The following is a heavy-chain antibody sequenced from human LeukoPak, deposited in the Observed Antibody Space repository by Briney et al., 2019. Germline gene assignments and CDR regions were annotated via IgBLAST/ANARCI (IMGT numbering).Heavy chain of an antibody. Sequence: SETLSLTCAVYGGSLSNYYWSWIRQPPGKGLVWIGSIYHDGRIDYNPSLKSRVTISRDTSNDQFSLRLNSVTAADTAMYYCAKSGGYGLIDYWGQGTLVTVSS. CDR2: IYHDGRI. J-gene: IGHJ4*02. D-gene: IGHD1-26*01. CDR3: AKSGGYGLIDY. CDR1: GGSLSNYY. V-gene: IGHV4-34*01.